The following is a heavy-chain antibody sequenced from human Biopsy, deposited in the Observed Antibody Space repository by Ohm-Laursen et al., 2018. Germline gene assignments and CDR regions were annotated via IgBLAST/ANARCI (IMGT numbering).Heavy chain of an antibody. J-gene: IGHJ4*02. CDR1: GYTFTNYG. Sequence: ASVKVSCKASGYTFTNYGISWVRQAPGQGLEWMGWISPYNDKTSYPPKLQDRVTMTADTSTNTAHMELRSLRSDDTAVYYCARVFCTSTTCYGLLDNWGQGTVVTVSS. CDR3: ARVFCTSTTCYGLLDN. D-gene: IGHD2/OR15-2a*01. V-gene: IGHV1-18*01. CDR2: ISPYNDKT.